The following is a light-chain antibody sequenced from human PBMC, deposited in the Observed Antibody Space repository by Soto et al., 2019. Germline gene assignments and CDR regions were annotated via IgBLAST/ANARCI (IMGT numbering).Light chain of an antibody. Sequence: QSVLTQPPSVSGSPRQTVSISCSGSTSNIGNNAVHWYRLPPRNHPTTLIYYDDLLPSGGSARLSGCKSGTSASLVIGGLLYEDEADYYCASWDDNLNGTVFGGGTKLTVL. V-gene: IGLV1-36*01. CDR1: TSNIGNNA. CDR3: ASWDDNLNGTV. CDR2: YDD. J-gene: IGLJ3*02.